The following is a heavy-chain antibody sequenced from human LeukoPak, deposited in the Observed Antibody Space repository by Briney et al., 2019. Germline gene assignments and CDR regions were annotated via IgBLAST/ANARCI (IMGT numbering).Heavy chain of an antibody. CDR2: ISGNGGST. CDR3: AKTSLWDGSGHYYYMDV. V-gene: IGHV3-64*01. Sequence: KAGGSLRLSCVASGFTFSTYTMHWVRQSPGKALEYVSSISGNGGSTEYANSVKGRFTISRDNSKNTVYLQMDSLRAEDTALYYCAKTSLWDGSGHYYYMDVWGKGTTVTISS. CDR1: GFTFSTYT. J-gene: IGHJ6*03. D-gene: IGHD2-15*01.